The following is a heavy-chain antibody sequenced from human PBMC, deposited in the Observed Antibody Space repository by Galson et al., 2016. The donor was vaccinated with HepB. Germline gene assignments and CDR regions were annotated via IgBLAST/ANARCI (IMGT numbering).Heavy chain of an antibody. D-gene: IGHD3-9*01. CDR2: IWYDGSNK. V-gene: IGHV3-33*01. Sequence: SLRLSCAASGFTFRSYGMHWARQAPGKGLEWVAVIWYDGSNKYYGDSVKGRFTISRDNSKNTLYLQMNSLGPEDTAVYYCAAYDTGHFDYWGQGTLVTVSS. CDR3: AAYDTGHFDY. CDR1: GFTFRSYG. J-gene: IGHJ4*02.